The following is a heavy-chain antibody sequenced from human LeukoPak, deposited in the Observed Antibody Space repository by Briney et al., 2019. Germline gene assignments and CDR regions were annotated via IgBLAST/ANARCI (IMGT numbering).Heavy chain of an antibody. J-gene: IGHJ4*02. V-gene: IGHV4-30-2*01. Sequence: KASETLSLTCAVSVGSISSGAYSWSWIRQPPGKGLEWIGYIYHGGNTYYNPSLKSRVTISLDRSKNQFSLRLTSVTAADAAVYYCASYCSTTSCPFDYWGQGTLVTVSS. CDR2: IYHGGNT. D-gene: IGHD2-2*01. CDR1: VGSISSGAYS. CDR3: ASYCSTTSCPFDY.